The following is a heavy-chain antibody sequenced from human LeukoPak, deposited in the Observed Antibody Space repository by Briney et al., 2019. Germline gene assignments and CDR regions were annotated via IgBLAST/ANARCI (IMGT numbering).Heavy chain of an antibody. CDR3: ARALAAPNNWFDP. V-gene: IGHV1-69*02. CDR2: IIPILGIA. J-gene: IGHJ5*02. CDR1: GGTFSSYT. Sequence: GASVKVSCTAYGGTFSSYTISWVRQAPGQGLEWMGRIIPILGIANYAQKFQGRVTITADKSTSTAYMELSSLRSEDTAVYYCARALAAPNNWFDPWGQGTLVTVSS. D-gene: IGHD6-6*01.